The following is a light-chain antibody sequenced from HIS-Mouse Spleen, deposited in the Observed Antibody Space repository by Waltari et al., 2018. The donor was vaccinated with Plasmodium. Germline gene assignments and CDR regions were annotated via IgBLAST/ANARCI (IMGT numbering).Light chain of an antibody. V-gene: IGLV3-1*01. CDR2: QDS. CDR3: QAWDSSTAV. CDR1: KLGDTY. J-gene: IGLJ3*02. Sequence: SYELTQPPSVSVSPGQTASITCSGDKLGDTYACWYQQKPGQSPVLVIYQDSKRPSGIPGRFPGSNSGNTATLTISGTQAMDEADYYCQAWDSSTAVFGGGTKLTVL.